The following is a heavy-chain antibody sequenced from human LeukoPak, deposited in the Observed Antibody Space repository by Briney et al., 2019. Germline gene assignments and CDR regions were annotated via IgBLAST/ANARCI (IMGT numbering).Heavy chain of an antibody. CDR1: GFTFNIFG. CDR3: ARDGSGSGDC. Sequence: GGSLRLSCAASGFTFNIFGMNWVRQAPGKGLEWFSSISSDATNIYYADSVKGRFTISRDNAKNSLFLEMNSLRAEDTAVYYCARDGSGSGDCWGQGTLVTVSS. CDR2: ISSDATNI. V-gene: IGHV3-21*01. J-gene: IGHJ4*02. D-gene: IGHD2-15*01.